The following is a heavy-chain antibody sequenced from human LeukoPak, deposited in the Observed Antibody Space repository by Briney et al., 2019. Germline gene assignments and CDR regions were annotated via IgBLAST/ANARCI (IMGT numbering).Heavy chain of an antibody. J-gene: IGHJ3*02. CDR2: IYYSGST. CDR3: ARGGVSWGSTI. Sequence: SETLSLTCTVSGGSISSYYWSWIRQSPGKGLEWIGYIYYSGSTNYNPSLKSRVTISVDTSKNQFSLKLGSVTAADTAVYYCARGGVSWGSTIWGQGTMVTVSS. D-gene: IGHD6-13*01. V-gene: IGHV4-59*01. CDR1: GGSISSYY.